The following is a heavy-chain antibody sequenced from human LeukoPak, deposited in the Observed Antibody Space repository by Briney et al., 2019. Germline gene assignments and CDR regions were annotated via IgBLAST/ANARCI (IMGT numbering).Heavy chain of an antibody. V-gene: IGHV1-46*01. CDR3: AKTPPGGDVDH. CDR1: GYSLTSYF. Sequence: ASVKVSCKASGYSLTSYFMHWVRQAPGQGLEWMGVMNPSGDGTTFTQKFQGRVTVTRDMSTSTDLMELTSLRSEDTAVYYCAKTPPGGDVDHWGEGTLVTVSS. CDR2: MNPSGDGT. J-gene: IGHJ4*02. D-gene: IGHD3-16*01.